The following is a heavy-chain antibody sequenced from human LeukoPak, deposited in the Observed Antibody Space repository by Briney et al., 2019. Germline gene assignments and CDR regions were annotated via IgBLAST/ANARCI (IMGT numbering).Heavy chain of an antibody. V-gene: IGHV3-33*08. D-gene: IGHD1-26*01. CDR3: ATENSGSYYGYFDS. Sequence: GGSLRLSCAASGFTFSDYYMSWIRQAPGKGLEWVAVIWYDGSNKFYADSVQGRFTISRDNSKNTLYLQMNSLRADDTAVYYCATENSGSYYGYFDSWGQGTLVTVSS. J-gene: IGHJ4*03. CDR1: GFTFSDYY. CDR2: IWYDGSNK.